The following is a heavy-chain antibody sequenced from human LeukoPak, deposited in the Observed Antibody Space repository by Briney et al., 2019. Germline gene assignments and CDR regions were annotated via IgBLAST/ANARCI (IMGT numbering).Heavy chain of an antibody. V-gene: IGHV1-8*02. Sequence: GASVKVSCKASGYTFTSYGISWVRQAPGQGLEWMGWMNPNSGNTGYAQKFQGRVTMTRNTSISSAYMELSSLRCEDTAVYYCARVSYYGSGSYPPSIYHYYMDVWGKGTTVTISS. CDR1: GYTFTSYG. D-gene: IGHD3-10*01. CDR2: MNPNSGNT. CDR3: ARVSYYGSGSYPPSIYHYYMDV. J-gene: IGHJ6*03.